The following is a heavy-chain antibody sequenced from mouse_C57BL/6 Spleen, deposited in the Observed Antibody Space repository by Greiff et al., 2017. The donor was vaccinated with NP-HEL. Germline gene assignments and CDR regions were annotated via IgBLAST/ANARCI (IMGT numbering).Heavy chain of an antibody. CDR3: ASNYYGSSHWYFDV. CDR1: GFTFSSYA. D-gene: IGHD1-1*01. J-gene: IGHJ1*03. CDR2: ISDGGSYT. V-gene: IGHV5-4*01. Sequence: DVHLVESGGGLVKPGGSLKLSCAASGFTFSSYAMSWVRQTPEKRLEWVATISDGGSYTYYPDNVKGRFTISRDNAKNNLYLQMSHLKSEDTAMYYCASNYYGSSHWYFDVWGTGTTVTVSS.